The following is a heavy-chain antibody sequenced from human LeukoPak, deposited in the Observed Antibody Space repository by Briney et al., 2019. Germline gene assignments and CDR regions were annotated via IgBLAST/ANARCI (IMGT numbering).Heavy chain of an antibody. CDR3: AKGGKWDVTPFDY. CDR1: GFTFSSYA. J-gene: IGHJ4*02. V-gene: IGHV3-23*01. CDR2: ISGSSTRT. D-gene: IGHD1-26*01. Sequence: GGSLRLSCADSGFTFSSYAMSWVRQAPGKGLEWVSSISGSSTRTYYADSVKGRFTISRDNSKNTLYLQVNSLRAEDTAVYYCAKGGKWDVTPFDYWGQGTLVTVSS.